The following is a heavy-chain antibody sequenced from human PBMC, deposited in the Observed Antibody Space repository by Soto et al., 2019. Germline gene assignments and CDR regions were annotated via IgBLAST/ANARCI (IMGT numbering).Heavy chain of an antibody. Sequence: QVHLVQSGAEVKQPGASVKVSCKASGYTFSVYHMHWVRQAPGQGLEWMGWVHPNSGGTNYAQSFEGRVTMTRDTSINTAYMELSRLTSDDTAVYYCAKELQRGMDVWGQRTTVNVSS. V-gene: IGHV1-2*02. CDR3: AKELQRGMDV. CDR2: VHPNSGGT. D-gene: IGHD4-4*01. CDR1: GYTFSVYH. J-gene: IGHJ6*02.